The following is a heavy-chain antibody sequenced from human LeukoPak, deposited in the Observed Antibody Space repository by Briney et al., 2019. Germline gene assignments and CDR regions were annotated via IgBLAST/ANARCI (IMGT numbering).Heavy chain of an antibody. V-gene: IGHV3-53*01. CDR1: GFTVSSNY. J-gene: IGHJ4*02. CDR2: IYSGGST. Sequence: PGGSLRLSCAASGFTVSSNYMSWVRQAPGKGLEWVSVIYSGGSTYYADSVKGRFTISRDNSKNTLYLQMNSLRAEDTAVYYCAKGGVMTFGGADVDYWGQGTLVTVSS. D-gene: IGHD3-16*01. CDR3: AKGGVMTFGGADVDY.